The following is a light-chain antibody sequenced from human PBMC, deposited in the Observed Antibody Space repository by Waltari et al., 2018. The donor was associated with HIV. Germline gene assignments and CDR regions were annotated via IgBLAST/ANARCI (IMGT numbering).Light chain of an antibody. V-gene: IGLV2-23*02. CDR3: CSFARSSTWV. Sequence: QSALTQPASVSGSPGQSIPISCTGTSRNIGSYHLFSWYQQHPCKAPKLMVYEVNKRPSGISNRFSGSKSGNTASLTISGLQAEDEADYYCCSFARSSTWVFGGGTKLSVL. J-gene: IGLJ3*02. CDR2: EVN. CDR1: SRNIGSYHL.